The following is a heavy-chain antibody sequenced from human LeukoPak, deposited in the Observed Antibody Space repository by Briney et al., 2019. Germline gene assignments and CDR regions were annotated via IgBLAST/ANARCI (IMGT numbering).Heavy chain of an antibody. CDR2: IAYDGRIA. V-gene: IGHV3-33*01. Sequence: GGSLRLSCAASGFTFSRHGMHWVRLAPGKGLEWVAFIAYDGRIANYADSVKGRFTISRDNSKNTVYLQMNSLRAEDTAVYCCARLTGGDSSGYYEDWGQGTLVTVSS. D-gene: IGHD3-22*01. J-gene: IGHJ4*02. CDR3: ARLTGGDSSGYYED. CDR1: GFTFSRHG.